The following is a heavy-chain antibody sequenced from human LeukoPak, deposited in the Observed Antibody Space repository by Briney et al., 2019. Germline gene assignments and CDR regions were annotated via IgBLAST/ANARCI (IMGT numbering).Heavy chain of an antibody. CDR2: IDPSSTYI. V-gene: IGHV3-21*01. CDR1: GFTFRSYS. Sequence: GGSLRLSCAASGFTFRSYSMNWVRQAPGKGLEWVSAIDPSSTYIYYADSVKGRFTISRDNAENSLYLQMNSLGVEDTAVYYCARAPTVLVGYCSSSSCQADYWGQGTLVTVSS. D-gene: IGHD2-2*01. CDR3: ARAPTVLVGYCSSSSCQADY. J-gene: IGHJ4*02.